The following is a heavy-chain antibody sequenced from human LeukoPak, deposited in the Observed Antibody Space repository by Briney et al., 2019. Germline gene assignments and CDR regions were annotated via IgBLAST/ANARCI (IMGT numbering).Heavy chain of an antibody. CDR3: ARLLVGATYDY. V-gene: IGHV1-8*01. J-gene: IGHJ4*02. CDR2: MKSNNGHT. CDR1: GYTFTSFD. Sequence: ASVKVSCKASGYTFTSFDLNWVRQATGQGLEWMGWMKSNNGHTGYAQKFQGRVTMTRDTSISTAYMELSSLRSEDTAVYYCARLLVGATYDYWGQGTLVTVSS. D-gene: IGHD1-26*01.